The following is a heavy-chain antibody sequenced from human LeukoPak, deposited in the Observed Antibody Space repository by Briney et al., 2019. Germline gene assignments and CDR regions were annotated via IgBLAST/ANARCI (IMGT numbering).Heavy chain of an antibody. Sequence: ASVRVSCKASGYTFTSYDINWVRQATGQGLEWMGWMNPNSGNTGYAQKFQGRVTITRNTSISTAYMELSSLRSEDTAVYYCARGVPASMGDYWGQGTLVTVSS. D-gene: IGHD2-2*01. CDR3: ARGVPASMGDY. V-gene: IGHV1-8*03. J-gene: IGHJ4*02. CDR2: MNPNSGNT. CDR1: GYTFTSYD.